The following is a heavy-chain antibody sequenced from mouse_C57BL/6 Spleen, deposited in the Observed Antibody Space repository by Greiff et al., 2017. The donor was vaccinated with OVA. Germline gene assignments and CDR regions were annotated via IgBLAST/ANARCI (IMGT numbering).Heavy chain of an antibody. CDR3: ARDNDYDEAWFAY. D-gene: IGHD2-4*01. V-gene: IGHV3-1*01. Sequence: ESGPGMVKPSQSLSLTCTVTGYSITSGYDWHWIRHFPGNKLEWMGYISYSGSTNYNPSLKSRISITHDTSKNHFFLKLNSVTTEDTATYYCARDNDYDEAWFAYWGQGTLVTVSA. CDR2: ISYSGST. J-gene: IGHJ3*01. CDR1: GYSITSGYD.